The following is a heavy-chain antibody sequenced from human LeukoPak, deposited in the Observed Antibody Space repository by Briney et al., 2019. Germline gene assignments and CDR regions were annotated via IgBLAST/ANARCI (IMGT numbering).Heavy chain of an antibody. Sequence: PGGSLRLSCTVSGFDLSRYWMSWVRQAPGKGLEWVANINQDGKDKNFVDSVKGRFTISRDNAKNSLYLQMNSLRAEDTAVYYCAREVQYVWGSYPIDYWGQGTLVTVSS. CDR3: AREVQYVWGSYPIDY. CDR2: INQDGKDK. J-gene: IGHJ4*02. D-gene: IGHD3-16*02. V-gene: IGHV3-7*01. CDR1: GFDLSRYW.